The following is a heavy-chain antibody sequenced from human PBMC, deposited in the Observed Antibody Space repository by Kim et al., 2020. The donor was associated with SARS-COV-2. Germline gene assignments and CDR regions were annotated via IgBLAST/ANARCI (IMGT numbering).Heavy chain of an antibody. D-gene: IGHD1-7*01. V-gene: IGHV3-30*18. J-gene: IGHJ5*02. CDR3: AKDGMYRGTTWSNWFDP. CDR1: GFTFNAYG. CDR2: ISYDGSNK. Sequence: GGSLRLSCAASGFTFNAYGIHWVRQAPGKGLEWVAVISYDGSNKYYTDSVKGRFTISRDNSKNTLYLQMNSLRPEDTAVYYCAKDGMYRGTTWSNWFDPWGHGTLVTVSS.